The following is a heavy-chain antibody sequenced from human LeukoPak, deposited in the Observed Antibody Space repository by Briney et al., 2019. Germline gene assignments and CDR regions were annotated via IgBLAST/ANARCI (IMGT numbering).Heavy chain of an antibody. J-gene: IGHJ6*02. CDR2: IIGFGGST. V-gene: IGHV3-23*01. Sequence: PGGSLRLSCAASGFTFSSYAMSWVRQAPGKGLEWVSAIIGFGGSTYYADSVKGRLTISRDNSKNTLYLQMNSLRAEDTAVYYCANLPIWQLVQFIGDYYGMDVWGQGTTVTVSS. CDR3: ANLPIWQLVQFIGDYYGMDV. CDR1: GFTFSSYA. D-gene: IGHD6-13*01.